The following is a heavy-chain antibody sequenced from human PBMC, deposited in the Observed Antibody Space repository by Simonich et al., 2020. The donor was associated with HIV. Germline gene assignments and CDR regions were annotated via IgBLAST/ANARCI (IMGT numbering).Heavy chain of an antibody. D-gene: IGHD3-3*01. CDR2: IRGRGGST. CDR1: GFTFSRYA. V-gene: IGHV3-23*01. Sequence: EVQLLESGGGLVQPGGSLRLSCAASGFTFSRYAMSWVRQAPGRGLEWVSAIRGRGGSTNYADSVKGRFTISRDNSKNTLYLQMNSLRAEDTAVYYCAKDRYYNFWSGYYDYWGQGTLVTVSS. J-gene: IGHJ4*02. CDR3: AKDRYYNFWSGYYDY.